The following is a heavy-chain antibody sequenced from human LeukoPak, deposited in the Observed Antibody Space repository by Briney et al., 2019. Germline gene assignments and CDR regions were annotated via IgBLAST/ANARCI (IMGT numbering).Heavy chain of an antibody. Sequence: GGSLRLSCAASGFTFSSYWMSWVRQAPGKGLEWVANIKQDGSEKYYVDSVKGRFTISRDNAKNSLYLQMNSLRAEDTAVYYCARLSYYDSSGYSGFDYWGQGTLVTVSS. V-gene: IGHV3-7*01. CDR2: IKQDGSEK. CDR1: GFTFSSYW. D-gene: IGHD3-22*01. CDR3: ARLSYYDSSGYSGFDY. J-gene: IGHJ4*02.